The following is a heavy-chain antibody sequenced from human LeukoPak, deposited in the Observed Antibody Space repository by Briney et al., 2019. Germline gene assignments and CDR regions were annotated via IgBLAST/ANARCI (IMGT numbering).Heavy chain of an antibody. CDR2: ISYDGSNK. CDR1: GFTFSSSG. Sequence: GGSLRLSCAASGFTFSSSGMHWVRQAPGKGLEWVSVISYDGSNKYYADSVKGRFTISRDNSKNTLYLQMNSPRAEDTAVYYCAKEMGATNYFEYWGQGTLVTVSS. D-gene: IGHD1-26*01. J-gene: IGHJ4*02. V-gene: IGHV3-30*18. CDR3: AKEMGATNYFEY.